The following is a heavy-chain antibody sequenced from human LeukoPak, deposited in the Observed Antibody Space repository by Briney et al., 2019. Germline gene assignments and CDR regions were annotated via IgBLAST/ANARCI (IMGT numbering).Heavy chain of an antibody. V-gene: IGHV3-7*01. CDR3: ANVPRSTVSY. J-gene: IGHJ4*02. CDR1: EFSFSTNW. CDR2: LNEDGSVK. Sequence: GGSLRLSCAASEFSFSTNWMHWVRLTPGKGLEWVAELNEDGSVKYYVDSVKGRFTISRDNARSLLFLQMYNLRSEDTGVYFCANVPRSTVSYWGRGTLVTVSP. D-gene: IGHD2-15*01.